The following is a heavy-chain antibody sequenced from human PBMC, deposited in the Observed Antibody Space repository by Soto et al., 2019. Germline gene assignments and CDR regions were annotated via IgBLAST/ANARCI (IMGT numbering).Heavy chain of an antibody. CDR2: ISAYNGNT. J-gene: IGHJ4*02. D-gene: IGHD1-1*01. Sequence: ASVKVSCKASGYTFTSYGISWVRQAPGQGLEGMGWISAYNGNTKYAQKLQGRVTMNTDTYTSTAYMELRSLSSDDTAVYYCARVVQLGFYYWGQGTLVTVSS. V-gene: IGHV1-18*01. CDR3: ARVVQLGFYY. CDR1: GYTFTSYG.